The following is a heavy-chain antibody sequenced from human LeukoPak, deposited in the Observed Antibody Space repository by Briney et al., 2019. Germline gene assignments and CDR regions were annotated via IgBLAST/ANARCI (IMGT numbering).Heavy chain of an antibody. CDR2: IGIRGDT. V-gene: IGHV3-13*01. CDR1: GYTYIHYD. J-gene: IGHJ4*02. CDR3: ARGGIQVAGIDEFDY. D-gene: IGHD6-19*01. Sequence: GGSLRLFCALSGYTYIHYDVLGVRGSIGKGVEWVSDIGIRGDTHYSGAVKGRFTISRENAESSLYLQMNSLRAEDTAVYYCARGGIQVAGIDEFDYWGQGTLVTVSS.